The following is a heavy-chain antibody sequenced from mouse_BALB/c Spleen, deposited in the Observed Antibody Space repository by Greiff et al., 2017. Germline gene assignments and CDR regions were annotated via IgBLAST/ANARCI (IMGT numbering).Heavy chain of an antibody. Sequence: EVKLMESGPGLVKPSQSLSLTCSVTGYSITSGYYWNWIRQFPGNKLEWMGYISYDGSNNYNPSLKNRISITRDTSKNQFFLKLNSVTTEDTATYYCARTGNFHAMDYWGQGTSVTVSS. CDR2: ISYDGSN. CDR1: GYSITSGYY. V-gene: IGHV3-6*02. CDR3: ARTGNFHAMDY. J-gene: IGHJ4*01. D-gene: IGHD2-1*01.